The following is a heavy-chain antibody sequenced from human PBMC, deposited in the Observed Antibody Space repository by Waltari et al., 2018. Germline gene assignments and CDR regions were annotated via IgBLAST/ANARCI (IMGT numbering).Heavy chain of an antibody. J-gene: IGHJ3*02. D-gene: IGHD3-10*01. Sequence: EVQLVQSGAEVKKPGESLRISCKGSGYSFTSYWISWVRQMPGKGLEWMGSIDPRDSYTNYSPSFQGHGTISADKSISTAYLQWSSLKASDTAMYYCARVPPEDDAFDIWGQGTMVTVSS. CDR2: IDPRDSYT. CDR1: GYSFTSYW. V-gene: IGHV5-10-1*03. CDR3: ARVPPEDDAFDI.